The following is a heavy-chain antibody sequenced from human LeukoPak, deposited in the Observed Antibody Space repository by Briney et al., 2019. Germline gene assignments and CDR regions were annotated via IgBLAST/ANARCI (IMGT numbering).Heavy chain of an antibody. V-gene: IGHV4-34*11. J-gene: IGHJ4*02. D-gene: IGHD5-18*01. Sequence: SETLSLTCAVYGGSFSGYYWSWIRQPPGKGLEWIGYVFDSGRTKENPSLKSRVTLSADTSKNQLSLRLSSVTAADTAVYYCTTIKRGNIFGYFDFWGQGILVTVSS. CDR3: TTIKRGNIFGYFDF. CDR1: GGSFSGYY. CDR2: VFDSGRT.